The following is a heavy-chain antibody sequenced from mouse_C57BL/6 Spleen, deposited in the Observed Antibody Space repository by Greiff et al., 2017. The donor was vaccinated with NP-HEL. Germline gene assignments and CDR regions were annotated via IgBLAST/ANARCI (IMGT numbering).Heavy chain of an antibody. V-gene: IGHV1-82*01. J-gene: IGHJ1*03. Sequence: VQLQQSGPELVKPGASVKISCKASGYAFSSSWMNWVKQRPGKGLEWIGRIYPGDGDTNYNGKFKGKATLTADKSSSTAYMQLSSLTSEDSAVYFCARGDYYGSRGYFDVWGTGTTVTVSS. CDR3: ARGDYYGSRGYFDV. CDR1: GYAFSSSW. CDR2: IYPGDGDT. D-gene: IGHD1-1*01.